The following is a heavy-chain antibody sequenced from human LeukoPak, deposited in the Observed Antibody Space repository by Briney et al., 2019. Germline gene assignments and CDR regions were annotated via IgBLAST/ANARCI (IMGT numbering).Heavy chain of an antibody. D-gene: IGHD3-22*01. CDR2: IIPILGIA. V-gene: IGHV1-69*04. CDR1: GGTFSSYT. CDR3: ARDNSGGGYYYY. J-gene: IGHJ4*02. Sequence: ASVKVSCKASGGTFSSYTISWVRQGPGQGLEWMGRIIPILGIANYAQKFQGRVTITADKSTSTAYMELSSLRSEDTAVYYCARDNSGGGYYYYWGQGTLVTVSS.